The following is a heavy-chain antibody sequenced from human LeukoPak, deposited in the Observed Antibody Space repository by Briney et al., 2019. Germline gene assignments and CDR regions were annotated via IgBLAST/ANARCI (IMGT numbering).Heavy chain of an antibody. V-gene: IGHV3-7*03. CDR3: AKDARYGSGVDAFDI. CDR2: IKQDGSEK. J-gene: IGHJ3*02. Sequence: PGGSLRLSCAASGFTFSSYWMSWVRQAPGKGLEWVANIKQDGSEKYYVDSVKGRFTISRDNSKNTLYLQMNSLRAEDTAVYYCAKDARYGSGVDAFDIWGQGTMVTVSS. D-gene: IGHD3-10*01. CDR1: GFTFSSYW.